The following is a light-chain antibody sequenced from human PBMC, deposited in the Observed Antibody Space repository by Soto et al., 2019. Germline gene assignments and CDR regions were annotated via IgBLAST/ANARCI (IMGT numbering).Light chain of an antibody. V-gene: IGKV3-20*01. Sequence: EIVLTQSPGTLSLSPGERATLSCRASQSVSSSYLAWYQQKPGQAPSLLIYGASNRATGIPDRFSGSGSGTDFTLTISRLAPEDFAVYYCQQYDSPPPAYTFGPGTKVDIK. CDR3: QQYDSPPPAYT. CDR1: QSVSSSY. J-gene: IGKJ3*01. CDR2: GAS.